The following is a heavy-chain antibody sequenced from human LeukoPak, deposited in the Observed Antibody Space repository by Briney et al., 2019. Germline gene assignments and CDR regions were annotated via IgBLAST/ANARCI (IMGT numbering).Heavy chain of an antibody. V-gene: IGHV3-30*02. D-gene: IGHD5-18*01. CDR3: AKVGYSYGDFDY. CDR2: IRYDGSNK. J-gene: IGHJ4*02. CDR1: GFTFSSYG. Sequence: PGGSLRLSCAASGFTFSSYGMHWDRQAPGKGLERVAFIRYDGSNKYYADSVKGRFTISRDNSKNTLYLQMNSLRAEDTAVYYCAKVGYSYGDFDYWGQGTLVTVSS.